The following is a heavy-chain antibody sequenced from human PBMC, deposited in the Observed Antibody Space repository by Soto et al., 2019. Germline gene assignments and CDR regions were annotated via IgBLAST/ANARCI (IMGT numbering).Heavy chain of an antibody. CDR1: GGSISSGGYY. V-gene: IGHV4-31*03. J-gene: IGHJ6*02. CDR3: ARVRYNYYGMDV. Sequence: PSETLSLTCTVSGGSISSGGYYWSWIRQHPGKGLEWIGYIYYSGSTYYNPSLKSRVTKSVDTSKNQFSLKLSSVTAADTAVYYCARVRYNYYGMDVWGQGTTVTVSS. CDR2: IYYSGST.